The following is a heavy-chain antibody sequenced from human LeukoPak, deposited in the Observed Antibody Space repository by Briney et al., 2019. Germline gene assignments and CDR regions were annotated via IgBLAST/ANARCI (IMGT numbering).Heavy chain of an antibody. CDR1: GFTFSDYS. J-gene: IGHJ4*02. D-gene: IGHD6-13*01. CDR3: ARDAIAAAGTDY. CDR2: ISSSSTYI. V-gene: IGHV3-21*01. Sequence: GGSLRLSCAASGFTFSDYSMTWVRQAPGKGLEWVSSISSSSTYIYYADSVKGRFTISRDNAKNSLYLQMNSLRAEDTAVYYCARDAIAAAGTDYWGQGTLVTVSS.